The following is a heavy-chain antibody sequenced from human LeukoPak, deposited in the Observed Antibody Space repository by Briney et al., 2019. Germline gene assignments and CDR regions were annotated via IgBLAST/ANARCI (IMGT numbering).Heavy chain of an antibody. Sequence: GGSLRLSCAASGFTVSSNYMSWVRQAPGKGLEWVSVIYSGGSTYYADSVKGRFTISRDNSKNTLYLQMNSLRAEDTAVYYCARGNDGGNAPPDYWGQGTLVTVSS. J-gene: IGHJ4*02. CDR2: IYSGGST. CDR1: GFTVSSNY. V-gene: IGHV3-66*02. CDR3: ARGNDGGNAPPDY. D-gene: IGHD4-23*01.